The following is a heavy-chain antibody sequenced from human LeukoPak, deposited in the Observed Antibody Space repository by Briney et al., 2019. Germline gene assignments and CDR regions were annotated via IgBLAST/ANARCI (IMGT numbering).Heavy chain of an antibody. D-gene: IGHD3-22*01. CDR3: AKGPFFYYDASGYNYFES. Sequence: GGSLRLSCAASGFTFSSFAMSWVRQAPGQGLEWVSAMSGSGGMTYSADSVKGRFTISRDNSKDTLYMQMNSLTVEDTAIYFCAKGPFFYYDASGYNYFESWGQGTLVTVSS. V-gene: IGHV3-23*01. CDR2: MSGSGGMT. CDR1: GFTFSSFA. J-gene: IGHJ4*02.